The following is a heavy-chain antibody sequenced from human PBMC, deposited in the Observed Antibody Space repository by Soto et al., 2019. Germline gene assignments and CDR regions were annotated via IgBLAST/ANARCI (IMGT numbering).Heavy chain of an antibody. CDR1: GGSFSGFF. Sequence: PSETLSLTCAVYGGSFSGFFWGWIRQPPGKGLEWIGEVNHGGSTNYNPSLKSRVTISSDTSKNHFSLTLRSVTAADTAVYYCARAAVAAGGPFDKWGQGALVTVSS. CDR3: ARAAVAAGGPFDK. CDR2: VNHGGST. J-gene: IGHJ4*02. V-gene: IGHV4-34*01. D-gene: IGHD2-15*01.